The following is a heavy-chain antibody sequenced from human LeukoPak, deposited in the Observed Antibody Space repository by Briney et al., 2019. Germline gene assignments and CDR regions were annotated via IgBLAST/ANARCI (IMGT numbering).Heavy chain of an antibody. J-gene: IGHJ6*03. CDR2: ISWNSGSI. CDR1: GFTFDDYA. CDR3: ARDGATNGYYYYYMDV. V-gene: IGHV3-9*01. Sequence: GGSLRLSCAASGFTFDDYAMHWVRQAPGKGLEWVSGISWNSGSIGYADSVKGRFTISRDNAKNTLYLQMNSLRAEDTAVYYCARDGATNGYYYYYMDVWGKGTTVTVSS. D-gene: IGHD5-24*01.